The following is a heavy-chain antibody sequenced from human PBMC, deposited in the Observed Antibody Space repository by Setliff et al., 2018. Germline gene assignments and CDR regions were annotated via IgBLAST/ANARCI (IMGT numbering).Heavy chain of an antibody. D-gene: IGHD2-8*02. V-gene: IGHV4-38-2*02. CDR2: INHSGST. J-gene: IGHJ4*02. Sequence: SETLSLTCTVSGYSISSGYYWAWIRQPPGQGLEWIGEINHSGSTNYNPSLKSRVTISVDTSKNQFSLKLSSVTAADTALYYCTVYNTGSSKDHYWGQGTPVTVSS. CDR1: GYSISSGYY. CDR3: TVYNTGSSKDHY.